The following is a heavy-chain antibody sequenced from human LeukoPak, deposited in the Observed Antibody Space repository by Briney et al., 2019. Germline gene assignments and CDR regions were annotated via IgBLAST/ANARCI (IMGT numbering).Heavy chain of an antibody. D-gene: IGHD4-23*01. CDR1: DGSISDSY. J-gene: IGHJ5*02. Sequence: SETLSLTCTVSDGSISDSYWSWIRQPLGKGMEWIGYIYFTGFTHYNPSLKSRVTMSVDTSKHQFSLRLKSVTAADTAVYYCARDANGGNSWGSFDPWGQGTLLTVST. CDR2: IYFTGFT. V-gene: IGHV4-59*01. CDR3: ARDANGGNSWGSFDP.